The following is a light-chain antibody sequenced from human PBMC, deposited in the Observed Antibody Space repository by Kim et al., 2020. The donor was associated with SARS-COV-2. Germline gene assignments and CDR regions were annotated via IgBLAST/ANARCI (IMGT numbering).Light chain of an antibody. V-gene: IGKV3-20*01. CDR2: GVS. J-gene: IGKJ4*01. Sequence: IVLTQSPGTLSLSPGERATLSCRASQSVSNNFLAWYQHKPGQAPRLLIYGVSIRATDTPDRFSGSGSGTDFMLTISRLQPEDFGVYYCQQFATSLSFGGGTKVDIK. CDR1: QSVSNNF. CDR3: QQFATSLS.